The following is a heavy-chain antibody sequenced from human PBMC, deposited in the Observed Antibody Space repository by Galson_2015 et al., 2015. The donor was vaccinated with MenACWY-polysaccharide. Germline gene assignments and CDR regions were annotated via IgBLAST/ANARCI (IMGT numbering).Heavy chain of an antibody. D-gene: IGHD3-3*01. CDR3: ANSLSASWSGSY. CDR1: GYTFNDYG. CDR2: IGGKNNNT. V-gene: IGHV1-18*01. J-gene: IGHJ4*02. Sequence: SVKVSCKASGYTFNDYGFTWVRQAPGQGLEWMGCIGGKNNNTRDAQKFQGRVPLTRDTSTNTAYMELRSLSFYDTAVYYCANSLSASWSGSYWGQGTLGAVSS.